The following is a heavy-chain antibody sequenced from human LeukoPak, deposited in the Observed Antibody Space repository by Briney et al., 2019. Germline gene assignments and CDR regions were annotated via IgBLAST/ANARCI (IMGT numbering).Heavy chain of an antibody. Sequence: GGSLRLSCAASGFTFSSYSMNWVRQAPGKGLEWVSSISSSSSYIYYADSVKGRFTISRDNAKNSLYLQMNSLRAEDTAVYYRARFGPFGDSYGLDYWGQGTLVTVSS. V-gene: IGHV3-21*01. CDR1: GFTFSSYS. CDR3: ARFGPFGDSYGLDY. D-gene: IGHD5-18*01. CDR2: ISSSSSYI. J-gene: IGHJ4*02.